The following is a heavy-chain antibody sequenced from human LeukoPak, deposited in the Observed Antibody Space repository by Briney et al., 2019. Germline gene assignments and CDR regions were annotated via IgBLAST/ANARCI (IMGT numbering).Heavy chain of an antibody. CDR1: GFTFSSYG. D-gene: IGHD1-14*01. J-gene: IGHJ4*02. Sequence: GRSLRLSCAASGFTFSSYGMHWVRQAPGKGLEWVSAISGSGGSTYYADSVKGRFTISRDNSKSTLYLQMNSLRAEDTAVYYCAKLPGNHYFDYWGQGTLVTVSS. CDR3: AKLPGNHYFDY. CDR2: ISGSGGST. V-gene: IGHV3-23*01.